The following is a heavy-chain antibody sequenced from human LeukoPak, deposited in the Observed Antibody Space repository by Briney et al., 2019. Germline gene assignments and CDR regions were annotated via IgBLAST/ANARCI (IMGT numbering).Heavy chain of an antibody. Sequence: GGSLRLSCAASGFTFSSYGMHWVRQAPGKGLEWVAFIRYDGSNKYYADSVKGRFTISRDNSKNSLYLQMNSLRAEDTAVYYCASAPGYYDILTGYTALGAFDIWGKGTTVTVSS. D-gene: IGHD3-9*01. V-gene: IGHV3-30*02. CDR3: ASAPGYYDILTGYTALGAFDI. CDR1: GFTFSSYG. CDR2: IRYDGSNK. J-gene: IGHJ6*04.